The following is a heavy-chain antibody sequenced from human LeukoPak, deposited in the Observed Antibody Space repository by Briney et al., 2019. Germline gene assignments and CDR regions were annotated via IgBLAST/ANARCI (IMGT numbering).Heavy chain of an antibody. V-gene: IGHV4-59*12. CDR1: GGSISSYY. CDR3: ARRLVRGACFDY. D-gene: IGHD3-10*02. Sequence: SSETLSLTCTVSGGSISSYYWTWIRQPPGKGLEWIGFIYNTRSTNYNPSLKSRVTISVDTSKNQFSLKLSSVTAADTAVYYCARRLVRGACFDYWGQGTLVTVSS. CDR2: IYNTRST. J-gene: IGHJ4*02.